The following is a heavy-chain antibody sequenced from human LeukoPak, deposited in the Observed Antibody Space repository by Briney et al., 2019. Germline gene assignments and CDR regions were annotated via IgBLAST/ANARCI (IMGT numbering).Heavy chain of an antibody. Sequence: GASVKVSCKASGYTFTDYYVYWVRQAPGQGLEWMGLINPNSGDTIYAQRFQGRVTMTRDTSISTAYMELSRLTSDDTAIYYCARAGIAAGQFAYFQHWGQGTLVTVSS. J-gene: IGHJ1*01. CDR2: INPNSGDT. CDR1: GYTFTDYY. D-gene: IGHD6-13*01. V-gene: IGHV1-2*02. CDR3: ARAGIAAGQFAYFQH.